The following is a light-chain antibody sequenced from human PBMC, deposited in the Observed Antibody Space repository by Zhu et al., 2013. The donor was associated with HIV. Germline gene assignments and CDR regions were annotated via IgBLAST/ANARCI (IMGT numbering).Light chain of an antibody. CDR1: DIGSKS. CDR3: QVWDSSSDHPV. V-gene: IGLV3-21*04. Sequence: SYELTQPPSVSVAPGKTATIPCEGYDIGSKSVHWYQQKPGQAPLLVIYDDNNRPSGNPERFSGSNSGNTATLTISRVEAGDEADYYCQVWDSSSDHPVFGTGTKVTVL. J-gene: IGLJ1*01. CDR2: DDN.